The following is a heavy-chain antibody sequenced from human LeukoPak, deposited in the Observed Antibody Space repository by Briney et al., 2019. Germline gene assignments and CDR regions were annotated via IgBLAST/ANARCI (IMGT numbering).Heavy chain of an antibody. V-gene: IGHV3-9*01. D-gene: IGHD6-13*01. CDR1: GFTLDDYA. J-gene: IGHJ4*02. CDR2: ISWNSGSI. Sequence: GGSLRLSCAASGFTLDDYAMHWVRQAPGKGLEWVSGISWNSGSIGYADSVKGRFTISRDNAKNSLYLQMNSLRAEDTALYYCAKGRPLYSSSWSTVGPFDYWGQGTLVTVSS. CDR3: AKGRPLYSSSWSTVGPFDY.